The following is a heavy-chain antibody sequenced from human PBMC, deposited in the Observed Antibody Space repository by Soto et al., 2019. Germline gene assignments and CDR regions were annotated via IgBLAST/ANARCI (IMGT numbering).Heavy chain of an antibody. J-gene: IGHJ4*02. CDR2: ISYTVDA. CDR1: AGSLSRYY. V-gene: IGHV4-59*01. D-gene: IGHD5-18*01. CDR3: VGSLMSRAMGSFDY. Sequence: ASETLSLTCSVSAGSLSRYYWGWVRQSPGEGLQWIAHISYTVDASYNPSLKSRVTISLDTSKNQIALRLMSVTAADTAVYYCVGSLMSRAMGSFDYWGQGTLVTVSS.